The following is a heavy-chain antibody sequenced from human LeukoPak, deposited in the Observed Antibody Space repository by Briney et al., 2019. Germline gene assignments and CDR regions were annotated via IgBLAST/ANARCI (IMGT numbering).Heavy chain of an antibody. CDR1: GYTFTSYD. CDR2: MNPNSGNT. J-gene: IGHJ5*02. V-gene: IGHV1-8*01. Sequence: ASVKVSCKASGYTFTSYDINWVRQATGQGLEWMGWMNPNSGNTGYAQKFQGRVTMTRNTSISTAYMELSSLRSEDTAVYYCARGKGKQRLVRVSWFDPWGQGTLVTVSS. CDR3: ARGKGKQRLVRVSWFDP. D-gene: IGHD6-13*01.